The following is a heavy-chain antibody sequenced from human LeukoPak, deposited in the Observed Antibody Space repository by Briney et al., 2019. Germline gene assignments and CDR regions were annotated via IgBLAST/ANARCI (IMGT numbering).Heavy chain of an antibody. V-gene: IGHV3-33*01. Sequence: AESLRLSCAASGCTFSSHCMRWVRQAPGKGLEWVAVICYNGSKKYYADSMKGRITTSRDEYKNTLYLPRSSLRDEDTAIYYCARDHASSFDYWGKGTLVTAS. CDR1: GCTFSSHC. J-gene: IGHJ4*02. CDR3: ARDHASSFDY. CDR2: ICYNGSKK. D-gene: IGHD3-16*01.